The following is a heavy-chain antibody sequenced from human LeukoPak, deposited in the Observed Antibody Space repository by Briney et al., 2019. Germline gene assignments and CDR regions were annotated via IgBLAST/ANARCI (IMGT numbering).Heavy chain of an antibody. J-gene: IGHJ4*02. CDR2: ISYDGSNK. Sequence: GGSLRLSCAASGFTFSSYGMHWVRQAPGKGLEWVAVISYDGSNKYYADSVKGRFTISRDNSKNTLYLQMNSLRAEDTAVYYCAKDDYGDYLDYWGQGTLVTVSS. CDR3: AKDDYGDYLDY. V-gene: IGHV3-30*18. D-gene: IGHD4-17*01. CDR1: GFTFSSYG.